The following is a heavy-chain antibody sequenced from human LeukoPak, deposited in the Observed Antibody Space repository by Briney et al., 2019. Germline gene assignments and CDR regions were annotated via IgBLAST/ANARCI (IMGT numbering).Heavy chain of an antibody. J-gene: IGHJ4*02. V-gene: IGHV1-2*02. CDR3: ARGVWLESYFDY. Sequence: ASVKVFCKASGYTFTGYYMHWVRQAPGQGLEWMGWINPNSGGTNYAQKFQGRVTMTRDTSISTAYMELSRLRSDDTAVYYCARGVWLESYFDYWGQGTLVTVSS. CDR1: GYTFTGYY. D-gene: IGHD6-19*01. CDR2: INPNSGGT.